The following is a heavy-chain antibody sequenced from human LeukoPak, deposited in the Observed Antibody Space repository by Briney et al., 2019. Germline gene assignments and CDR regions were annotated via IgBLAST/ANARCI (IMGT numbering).Heavy chain of an antibody. CDR1: GFTFSSYW. D-gene: IGHD5-12*01. V-gene: IGHV3-74*01. Sequence: GSLSLSCAASGFTFSSYWMHWVRQAPGKGLMWVSRINSDGSITNYADSVKGRFTISRDNAKNTLYLQMNSLRAEGTAVYYCARVRATFSPHFDNWGQGTLVTVSS. J-gene: IGHJ4*02. CDR3: ARVRATFSPHFDN. CDR2: INSDGSIT.